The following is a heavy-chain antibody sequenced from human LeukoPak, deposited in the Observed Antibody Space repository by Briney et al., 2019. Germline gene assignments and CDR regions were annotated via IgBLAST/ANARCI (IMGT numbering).Heavy chain of an antibody. Sequence: GGSLRLSCAASGFIFSSDDMHWVRQAPGKGLEWVAGIQTNGRNKYYVDSVKGQFAISRDNSKSTLYLQVNSLRVEDTALYYCAKQLGYCSDGSCYFPYWGQGTLVTVSS. J-gene: IGHJ4*02. CDR1: GFIFSSDD. CDR3: AKQLGYCSDGSCYFPY. D-gene: IGHD2-15*01. CDR2: IQTNGRNK. V-gene: IGHV3-30*02.